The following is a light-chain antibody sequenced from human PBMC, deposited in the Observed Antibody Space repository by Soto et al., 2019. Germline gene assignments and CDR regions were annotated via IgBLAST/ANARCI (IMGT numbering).Light chain of an antibody. V-gene: IGKV3-11*01. CDR1: QSVSSY. J-gene: IGKJ2*01. Sequence: EIVLTQSPATLSLSPGERATLSCRASQSVSSYLAWYQQKPGQAPRLLIYDASNRATGIPARFSGSGSGTDFTLTIIGLEPEDFAVYYCQQRSNWPPYTFGQGTKLEIK. CDR3: QQRSNWPPYT. CDR2: DAS.